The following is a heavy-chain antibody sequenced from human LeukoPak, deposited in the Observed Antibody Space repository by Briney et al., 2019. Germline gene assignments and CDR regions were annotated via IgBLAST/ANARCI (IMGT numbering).Heavy chain of an antibody. CDR2: INPKRGGT. V-gene: IGHV1-2*02. J-gene: IGHJ3*02. CDR1: GYTFTEYY. Sequence: AAVKVSFKASGYTFTEYYMHWVGQAPGQGLEWMGWINPKRGGTNYAQKFQGRGTITRDTVNSTGYMELSRLRCDHPAVYYCATPWDSSGYYGAFVIWGQGAMVTLSS. CDR3: ATPWDSSGYYGAFVI. D-gene: IGHD3-22*01.